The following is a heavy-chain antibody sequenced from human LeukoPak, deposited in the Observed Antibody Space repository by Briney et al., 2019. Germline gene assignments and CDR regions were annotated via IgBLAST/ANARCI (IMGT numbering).Heavy chain of an antibody. J-gene: IGHJ4*02. CDR3: GRRPAVDGPIDS. CDR1: GGSLHRSF. V-gene: IGHV4-59*01. Sequence: SETLSLTCVVSGGSLHRSFWNWVRQPPGKGLEWIGLIYSSGTTDYSPSLKSRLTISIDTSKNQFSLRLASVTTADTAVYYCGRRPAVDGPIDSWGQGTLVAVSS. CDR2: IYSSGTT. D-gene: IGHD3/OR15-3a*01.